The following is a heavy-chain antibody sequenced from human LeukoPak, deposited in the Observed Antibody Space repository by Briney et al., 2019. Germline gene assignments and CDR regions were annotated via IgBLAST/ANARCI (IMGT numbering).Heavy chain of an antibody. V-gene: IGHV3-7*01. Sequence: GGSLRLSCAASRFTFSSYWMNWVRQAPGKGLEWVANIKQDGSEKYYVDSVKGRFTISRDNAKNSLYLQMNSLRAEDTAVYYCARGRYSYGLGWFDPWGQGTLVTASS. CDR2: IKQDGSEK. CDR3: ARGRYSYGLGWFDP. J-gene: IGHJ5*02. D-gene: IGHD5-18*01. CDR1: RFTFSSYW.